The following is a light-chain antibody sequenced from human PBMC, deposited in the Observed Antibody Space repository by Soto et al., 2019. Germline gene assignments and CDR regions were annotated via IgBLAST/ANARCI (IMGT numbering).Light chain of an antibody. Sequence: EIVLTQSPGTLSLSPGERATLSCRASQSVSSSYLAWYQQKPGQAPRLLIYGASSRATGIPDRFSGSGSGTDFTLTISRLEPEDFAVYYCQQRTDRPPWTFGQGTKVDIK. CDR3: QQRTDRPPWT. J-gene: IGKJ1*01. V-gene: IGKV3D-20*02. CDR1: QSVSSSY. CDR2: GAS.